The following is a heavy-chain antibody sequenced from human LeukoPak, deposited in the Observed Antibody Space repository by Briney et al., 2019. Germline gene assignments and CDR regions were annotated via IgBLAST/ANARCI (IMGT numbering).Heavy chain of an antibody. Sequence: SETLSLTCIVSGGSISDKNCYGGWIRQPPGKGLEWIGSIHYRGNTYYNPSLKSRVTISVDTSKDHISLKLSSVTAADTAVYYCAGVCGTGAVACSHWGQGTLVTVSS. CDR2: IHYRGNT. J-gene: IGHJ4*02. CDR3: AGVCGTGAVACSH. V-gene: IGHV4-39*02. D-gene: IGHD2-15*01. CDR1: GGSISDKNCY.